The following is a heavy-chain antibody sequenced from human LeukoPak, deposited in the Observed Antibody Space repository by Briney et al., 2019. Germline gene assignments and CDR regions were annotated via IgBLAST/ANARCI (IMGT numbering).Heavy chain of an antibody. CDR3: AKADFWSGSFDY. J-gene: IGHJ4*02. V-gene: IGHV3-23*01. Sequence: GGSLRLSCAASGFTFSSYAMSWVRQAPGKGLEWVSAISGSGGSTYYADSVKGRFAISRDNSKNTLYLQMNSLRAEDTAVYYCAKADFWSGSFDYWGQGTLVTVSS. CDR1: GFTFSSYA. CDR2: ISGSGGST. D-gene: IGHD3-3*01.